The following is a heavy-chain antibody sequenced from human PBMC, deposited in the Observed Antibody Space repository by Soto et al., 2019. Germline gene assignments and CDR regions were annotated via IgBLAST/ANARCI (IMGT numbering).Heavy chain of an antibody. Sequence: GGSLRLSCTASGFPFGNYAMYWVRLAPGKGLEWVSGISGGGDGTNYADSVKGRFTVSRDNSRNTMYLQMNSLRAEDTAVYYCAKEPRLQLAYWGQGTLVTVSS. V-gene: IGHV3-23*01. CDR2: ISGGGDGT. J-gene: IGHJ4*02. D-gene: IGHD1-1*01. CDR1: GFPFGNYA. CDR3: AKEPRLQLAY.